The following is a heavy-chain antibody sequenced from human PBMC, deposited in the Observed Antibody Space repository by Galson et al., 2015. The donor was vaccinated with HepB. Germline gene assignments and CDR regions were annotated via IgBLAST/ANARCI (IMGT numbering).Heavy chain of an antibody. V-gene: IGHV3-48*03. CDR3: ARVRVKVLPGIAAAVDV. CDR2: ISSSGSTI. CDR1: GFTFSSYE. Sequence: SLRLSCAASGFTFSSYEMNWVRQAPGKGLEWVSYISSSGSTIYYADSVKGRFTISRDNAKNSLYLQMNSLRAEDTAVYYCARVRVKVLPGIAAAVDVWGQGTTVTVSS. J-gene: IGHJ6*02. D-gene: IGHD6-13*01.